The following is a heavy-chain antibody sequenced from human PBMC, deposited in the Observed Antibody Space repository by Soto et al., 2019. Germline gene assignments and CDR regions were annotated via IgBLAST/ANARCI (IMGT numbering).Heavy chain of an antibody. V-gene: IGHV5-51*01. CDR2: IYPGDSDT. Sequence: LGESLKISCKGSGYSFTSYWIGWVRQMPGKGLEWMGIIYPGDSDTRYSPSFQGQVTISADKSISTAYLQWSSLKASDTAMYYCARHESNGDFYYGMDVWGQGTTVTVSS. CDR3: ARHESNGDFYYGMDV. J-gene: IGHJ6*02. D-gene: IGHD4-17*01. CDR1: GYSFTSYW.